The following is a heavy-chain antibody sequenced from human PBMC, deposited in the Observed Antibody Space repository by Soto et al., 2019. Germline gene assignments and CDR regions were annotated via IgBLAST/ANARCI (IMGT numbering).Heavy chain of an antibody. CDR3: SFPEYSSSSYGMDV. Sequence: GGSLRLSCAASGFTFSSYSMNWVRQAPGKGLEWVSYISSSSSTIYYADSVKGRFTISRDNAKNSLYLQMNSLRDEDTAVYYCSFPEYSSSSYGMDVWGQRTTVTVSS. CDR1: GFTFSSYS. D-gene: IGHD6-6*01. J-gene: IGHJ6*02. CDR2: ISSSSSTI. V-gene: IGHV3-48*02.